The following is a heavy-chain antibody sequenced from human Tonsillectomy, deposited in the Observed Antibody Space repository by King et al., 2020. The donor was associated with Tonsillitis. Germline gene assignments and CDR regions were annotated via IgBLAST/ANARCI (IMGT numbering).Heavy chain of an antibody. CDR3: ATGRYTYGYEWGAVY. J-gene: IGHJ4*02. D-gene: IGHD5-18*01. V-gene: IGHV4-39*01. Sequence: QLQESGPRLVKALETLSLTCTVSGGSISSSSYYLGWIRQPPGKGLELVGTILYSGSRHHNPSLKSRGTISVDTSKNQFSRRLSSVTAADTAVYYCATGRYTYGYEWGAVYWGQGTLVTVSS. CDR1: GGSISSSSYY. CDR2: ILYSGSR.